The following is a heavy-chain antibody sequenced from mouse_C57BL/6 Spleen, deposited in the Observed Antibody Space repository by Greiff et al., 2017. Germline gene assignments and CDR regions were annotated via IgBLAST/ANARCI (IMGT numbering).Heavy chain of an antibody. CDR1: GYTFTSYG. D-gene: IGHD2-4*01. V-gene: IGHV1-81*01. Sequence: QVTLKESGAELARPGASVKLSCKASGYTFTSYGISWVKQRTGQGLEWIGEIYPRSGNTYYNEKFKGKATLTADKSSSTAYMELRSLTSEDSAVYFCARGGNDYDGRGFDYWGQGTTLTVSS. J-gene: IGHJ2*01. CDR3: ARGGNDYDGRGFDY. CDR2: IYPRSGNT.